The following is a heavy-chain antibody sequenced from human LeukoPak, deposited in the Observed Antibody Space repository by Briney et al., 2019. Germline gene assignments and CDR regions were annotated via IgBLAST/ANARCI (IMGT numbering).Heavy chain of an antibody. CDR2: IYYSGSP. CDR3: AREGGPYRPLDY. J-gene: IGHJ4*02. Sequence: SEILSLTCTVSGGSISNNNYYWAWIRQPPGKGLECIGSIYYSGSPYYNPSLKSRVTISVDTSKNQFSLRLSSVTAADTAVYYCAREGGPYRPLDYSGQGTLVTVSS. CDR1: GGSISNNNYY. V-gene: IGHV4-39*07.